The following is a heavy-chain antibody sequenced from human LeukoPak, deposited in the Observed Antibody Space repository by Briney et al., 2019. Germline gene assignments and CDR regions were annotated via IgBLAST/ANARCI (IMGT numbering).Heavy chain of an antibody. V-gene: IGHV3-30*18. CDR3: AKEGLPT. CDR2: MSYDGSNK. CDR1: GFTFSSYG. J-gene: IGHJ4*02. Sequence: GGSLRLSCAASGFTFSSYGMHWVRQAPGKGLEWVAVMSYDGSNKYYADSVKGRFTISRDNSKNTLYLQMNSLRAEDTAVYYCAKEGLPTWGQGTLVTVSS.